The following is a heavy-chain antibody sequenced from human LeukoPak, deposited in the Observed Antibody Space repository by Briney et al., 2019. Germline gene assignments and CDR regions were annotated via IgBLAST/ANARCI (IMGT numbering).Heavy chain of an antibody. V-gene: IGHV1-2*02. D-gene: IGHD6-13*01. CDR2: INPNSGGT. Sequence: ASVKVSCKASGYTFTGYYMHWVRQAPGQGLEWMGWINPNSGGTNYAQKFQGRVTMTRDTSISTAYMELSSLRSEDTAVYYCARTSTHGYTSPYWYFDLWGRGTLVTVSS. CDR3: ARTSTHGYTSPYWYFDL. CDR1: GYTFTGYY. J-gene: IGHJ2*01.